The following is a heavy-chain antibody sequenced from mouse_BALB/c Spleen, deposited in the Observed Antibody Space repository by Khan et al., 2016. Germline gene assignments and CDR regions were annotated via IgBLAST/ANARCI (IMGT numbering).Heavy chain of an antibody. CDR2: IRTKSNNLST. CDR3: VRQNLRWYFDV. D-gene: IGHD1-1*01. CDR1: GFTFNTYA. V-gene: IGHV10-1*02. J-gene: IGHJ1*01. Sequence: EVQLVESGGGLVQPKGSLKLSCAASGFTFNTYAIDWVRQPPGKGLEWVARIRTKSNNLSTYYADSVKDSFTISRDDSQSMLYLQINNLKTEDTAMYYCVRQNLRWYFDVWGAGTTVTVSS.